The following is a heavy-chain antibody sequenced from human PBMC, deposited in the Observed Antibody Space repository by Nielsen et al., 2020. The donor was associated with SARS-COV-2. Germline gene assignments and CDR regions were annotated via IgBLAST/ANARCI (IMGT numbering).Heavy chain of an antibody. CDR1: GGTFSTHS. CDR2: IIPMVDIR. J-gene: IGHJ2*01. CDR3: ARSATNLIYWYFDL. D-gene: IGHD5-12*01. Sequence: SVKVSCKASGGTFSTHSISWVRQAPGQGPEWTGRIIPMVDIRDYAQSFQGRVTITADKSTSTAYMELSSLSSEDTALYYCARSATNLIYWYFDLWGRGTLDTVSS. V-gene: IGHV1-69*02.